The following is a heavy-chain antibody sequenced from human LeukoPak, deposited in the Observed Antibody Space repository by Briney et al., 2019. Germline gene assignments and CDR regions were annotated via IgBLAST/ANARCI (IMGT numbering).Heavy chain of an antibody. D-gene: IGHD4/OR15-4a*01. J-gene: IGHJ3*02. CDR1: GYTFTDYY. CDR3: ARGLYAIANYVEDAFEI. CDR2: INPNSGGT. Sequence: GASVKVSCKASGYTFTDYYMHWVRQAPGQGLEWMGWINPNSGGTNYAQKFQGRVTMTRDPSISTAYMELSRLRSDDTAVYYCARGLYAIANYVEDAFEIWGQGTMVTVSS. V-gene: IGHV1-2*02.